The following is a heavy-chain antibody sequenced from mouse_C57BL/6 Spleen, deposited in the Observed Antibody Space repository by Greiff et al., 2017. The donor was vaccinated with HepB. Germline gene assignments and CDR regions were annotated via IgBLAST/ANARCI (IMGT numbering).Heavy chain of an antibody. CDR1: GYSFSSSW. V-gene: IGHV1-82*01. Sequence: QVQLQQSGPELVKPGASVKISCKASGYSFSSSWMNWVKQRPGKGLEWIGRIYPGDGDTNYNGKFKGKATLTADKSSSTAYMQLSSLTSEDSAVYFCARGDDYDAMDYWGQGTSVTVSS. J-gene: IGHJ4*01. CDR2: IYPGDGDT. CDR3: ARGDDYDAMDY.